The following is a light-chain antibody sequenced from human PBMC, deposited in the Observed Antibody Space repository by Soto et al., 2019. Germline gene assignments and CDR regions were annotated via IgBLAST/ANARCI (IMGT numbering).Light chain of an antibody. Sequence: DVVMTQSPLSLPVTLGQPASISCRSSQSLVHSDGNTYLNWFHQRQGQSTRSLIYKVSNQDYGVPDRFSGSGSDTDFTLIISGGVAEDVGVYYCMQRTHWTPYTCGQGTKLEIK. J-gene: IGKJ2*01. V-gene: IGKV2-30*02. CDR2: KVS. CDR3: MQRTHWTPYT. CDR1: QSLVHSDGNTY.